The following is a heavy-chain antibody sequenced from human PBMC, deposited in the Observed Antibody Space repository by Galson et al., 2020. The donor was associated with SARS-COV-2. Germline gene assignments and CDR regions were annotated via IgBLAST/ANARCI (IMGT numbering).Heavy chain of an antibody. CDR2: ISYDGSNK. D-gene: IGHD2-2*01. Sequence: GRSLRLSCAASGFTFSSYAMHWVRQAPGKGLKWVAVISYDGSNKYYADSVKGRFTISRNNSKNTLYLQMNSLRAEDTAVYYCARDYGDIVVVPAAVNHYYYYYMDVWGKGTTVTVSS. CDR3: ARDYGDIVVVPAAVNHYYYYYMDV. CDR1: GFTFSSYA. J-gene: IGHJ6*03. V-gene: IGHV3-30-3*01.